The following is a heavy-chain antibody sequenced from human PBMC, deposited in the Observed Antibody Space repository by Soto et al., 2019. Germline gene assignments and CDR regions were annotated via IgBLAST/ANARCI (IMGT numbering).Heavy chain of an antibody. CDR1: GYSFTSYW. D-gene: IGHD6-13*01. CDR2: IYPGDSDT. Sequence: GESLKISCKGSGYSFTSYWIGWVHQMPGKGLEWMGIIYPGDSDTRYSPSFQGQVTISADKSISTAYLQWSSLKASDTAMYYCARHGQLVPADYYYGMDVWGQGTTVTVSS. V-gene: IGHV5-51*07. CDR3: ARHGQLVPADYYYGMDV. J-gene: IGHJ6*02.